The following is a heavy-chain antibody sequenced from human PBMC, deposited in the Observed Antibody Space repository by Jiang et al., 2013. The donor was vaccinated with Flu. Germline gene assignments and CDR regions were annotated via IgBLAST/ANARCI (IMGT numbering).Heavy chain of an antibody. D-gene: IGHD2-2*01. J-gene: IGHJ6*04. Sequence: WVSYISSSSSYTNYADSVKGRFTISRDNAKNSLYLQMNSLRAEDTAVYYCARDDHIVVVPAANPQVTEYYYYYGMDVWGKGTTVTVSS. CDR3: ARDDHIVVVPAANPQVTEYYYYYGMDV. CDR2: ISSSSSYT. V-gene: IGHV3-11*06.